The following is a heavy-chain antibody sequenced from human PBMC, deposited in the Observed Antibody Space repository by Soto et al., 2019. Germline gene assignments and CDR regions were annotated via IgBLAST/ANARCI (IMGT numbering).Heavy chain of an antibody. D-gene: IGHD4-17*01. CDR3: ARRDYPLDY. CDR1: RGTFSSYA. J-gene: IGHJ4*02. CDR2: ISAYNGHT. Sequence: ASVKVSCKASRGTFSSYAISWVRQAPGQGLEWMGWISAYNGHTNYAQKLQVRVTMTTDTSTSTAHLELRSLRSDDTAVYYCARRDYPLDYWGQGTLVTVSS. V-gene: IGHV1-18*01.